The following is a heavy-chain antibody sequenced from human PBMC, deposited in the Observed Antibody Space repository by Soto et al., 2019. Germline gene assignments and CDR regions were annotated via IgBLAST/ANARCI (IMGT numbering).Heavy chain of an antibody. CDR2: IYPGDSDT. Sequence: GESLKISCKGSGYSFTSYWIGWVRQMPGKGLEWMGIIYPGDSDTRYSPSFQGQVTISADKSISTAYLQWSSLKASDTAMYYCARHLTIDFLSGYYISRPRFPGMDVWGQGTTVTVSS. D-gene: IGHD3-3*01. CDR1: GYSFTSYW. J-gene: IGHJ6*02. CDR3: ARHLTIDFLSGYYISRPRFPGMDV. V-gene: IGHV5-51*01.